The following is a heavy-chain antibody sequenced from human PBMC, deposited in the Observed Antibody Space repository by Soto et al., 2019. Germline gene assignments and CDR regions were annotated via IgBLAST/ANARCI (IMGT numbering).Heavy chain of an antibody. CDR3: AKLGTESSSPRVLYYFDY. CDR2: ISGSGGST. J-gene: IGHJ4*02. V-gene: IGHV3-23*01. CDR1: GFTFSSYA. D-gene: IGHD6-6*01. Sequence: VQLLESGGGLVQPGGSLRLSCAASGFTFSSYAMSWVRQAPGKGLEWVSAISGSGGSTYYADSVKGRFTISRDNSKNTLYLQMNSLRAEDTAVYYCAKLGTESSSPRVLYYFDYWGQGTLVTVSS.